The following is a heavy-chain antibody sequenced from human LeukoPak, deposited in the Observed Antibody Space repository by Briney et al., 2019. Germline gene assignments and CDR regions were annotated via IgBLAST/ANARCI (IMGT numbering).Heavy chain of an antibody. CDR1: GXNFGDYT. Sequence: PGRSLRLSFTGSGXNFGDYTMSWARQASGKGLEWVGFIKAKRYGGTIEYAASVKDRFIISRDDSRNIAYLQMNSLKIEDTAIYHCSRGMVGSCSGGSCYYFDDWGQGILVTVSS. J-gene: IGHJ4*02. CDR3: SRGMVGSCSGGSCYYFDD. D-gene: IGHD2-15*01. CDR2: IKAKRYGGTI. V-gene: IGHV3-49*04.